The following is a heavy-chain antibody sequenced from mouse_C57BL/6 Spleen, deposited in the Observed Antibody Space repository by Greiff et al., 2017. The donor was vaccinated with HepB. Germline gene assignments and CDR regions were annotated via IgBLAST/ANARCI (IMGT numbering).Heavy chain of an antibody. D-gene: IGHD2-2*01. V-gene: IGHV1-80*01. J-gene: IGHJ2*01. CDR3: ARLGDSVMVTTGFDY. CDR2: IYPGDGDT. Sequence: QVQLKQSGAELVKPGASVKISCKASGYAFSSYWMNWVKQRPGKGLEWIGQIYPGDGDTNYNGKFKGKATLTADKSSSTAYMQLSSLTSEDSAVYFCARLGDSVMVTTGFDYWGQGTTLTVSS. CDR1: GYAFSSYW.